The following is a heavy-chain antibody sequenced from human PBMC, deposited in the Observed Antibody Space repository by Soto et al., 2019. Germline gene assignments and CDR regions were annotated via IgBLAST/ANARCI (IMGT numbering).Heavy chain of an antibody. CDR1: GFTFSSYS. Sequence: GGSQRLSCAASGFTFSSYSMHWVRQAPGKGLEWVAVISYDGSNKYYADSVKGRFTISRDNSKNTLYLQMNSLRAEDTAVYYCARAESYYDYVWGSYLRPGYFDYWGQGTLVTVSS. V-gene: IGHV3-30-3*01. J-gene: IGHJ4*02. CDR2: ISYDGSNK. CDR3: ARAESYYDYVWGSYLRPGYFDY. D-gene: IGHD3-16*02.